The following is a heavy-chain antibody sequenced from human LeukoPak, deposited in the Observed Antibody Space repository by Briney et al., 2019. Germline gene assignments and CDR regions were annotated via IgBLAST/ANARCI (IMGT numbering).Heavy chain of an antibody. J-gene: IGHJ4*02. Sequence: PGGSLRLSCAASGFTFSSYAMSWVRQAPGKGLEWVSSVSSSGDTTYYADSVKGRFTISRDNSKDTLYLQMNSLRAEDTAVYYCARTLSGSYRDYWGQGTLVTVS. D-gene: IGHD1-26*01. CDR2: VSSSGDTT. CDR3: ARTLSGSYRDY. CDR1: GFTFSSYA. V-gene: IGHV3-23*01.